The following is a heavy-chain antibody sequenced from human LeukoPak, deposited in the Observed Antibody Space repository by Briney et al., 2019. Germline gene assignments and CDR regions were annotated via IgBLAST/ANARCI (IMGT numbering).Heavy chain of an antibody. J-gene: IGHJ3*02. CDR2: ISYDGTNK. CDR3: AKFWSGSYGRDAFDI. V-gene: IGHV3-30*18. D-gene: IGHD3-3*01. CDR1: GFTFSSYS. Sequence: PGGSLRLSCAASGFTFSSYSMNWVRQAPGKGLEWVAVISYDGTNKYYADSVNGRFTISRHNSRHTPYLQMNCLRAEDTAVYYCAKFWSGSYGRDAFDIWGQGTTVTVSS.